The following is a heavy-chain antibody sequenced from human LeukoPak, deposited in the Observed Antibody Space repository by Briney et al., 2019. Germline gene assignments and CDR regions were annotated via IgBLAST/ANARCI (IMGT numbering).Heavy chain of an antibody. CDR2: IAASGSTT. CDR3: ARGAAGAGSRGDY. Sequence: AGGSLRLSCAASGFTLSTYWMTWVRQAPGKGLEWLSYIAASGSTTLYADSVKGRFSISRDNAKNSLHLQMNSLRAEDTAVYYCARGAAGAGSRGDYWGRGTLVTVSS. J-gene: IGHJ4*02. V-gene: IGHV3-48*03. CDR1: GFTLSTYW. D-gene: IGHD6-13*01.